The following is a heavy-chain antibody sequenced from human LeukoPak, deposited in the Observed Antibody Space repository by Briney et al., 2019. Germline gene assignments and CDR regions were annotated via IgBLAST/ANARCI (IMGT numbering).Heavy chain of an antibody. V-gene: IGHV1-69*04. Sequence: ASVKVSCKASGGTFSSYAISWVRQAPGQGLEWMGRIIPILGIANYAQKFQGRVTITADKSTSTAYMELSSLRSEDTAVYYCARHESGELLVDYWGQGTLVTVSS. CDR3: ARHESGELLVDY. J-gene: IGHJ4*02. CDR2: IIPILGIA. CDR1: GGTFSSYA. D-gene: IGHD1-26*01.